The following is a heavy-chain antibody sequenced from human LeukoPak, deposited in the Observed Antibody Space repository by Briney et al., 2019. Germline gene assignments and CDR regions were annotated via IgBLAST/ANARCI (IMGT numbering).Heavy chain of an antibody. V-gene: IGHV1-18*01. CDR3: ARGHGYYYDSTGTRFDY. CDR1: GYSFTNYG. D-gene: IGHD3-22*01. Sequence: ASVKVSYKASGYSFTNYGISWVRQAPGQGLEYMGWISAYNGNTYYAQKLQGRVTMTTDTSTSTAYMELGSLRSDDTAVYYCARGHGYYYDSTGTRFDYWGQGTLVTVSS. J-gene: IGHJ4*02. CDR2: ISAYNGNT.